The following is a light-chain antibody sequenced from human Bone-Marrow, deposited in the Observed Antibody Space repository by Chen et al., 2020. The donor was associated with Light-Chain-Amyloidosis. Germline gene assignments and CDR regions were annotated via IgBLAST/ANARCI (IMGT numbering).Light chain of an antibody. CDR2: RDT. CDR1: DLPTKY. Sequence: SSELTQPPSVSVSPVQTARLTCSGNDLPTKYAYWYQKKPGQAPVLVIHRDTERPSGISERFSGSSSGTTATLTISGGQAEDEADYHCQSADSSGTYEVIFGGGTKLTVL. CDR3: QSADSSGTYEVI. V-gene: IGLV3-25*03. J-gene: IGLJ2*01.